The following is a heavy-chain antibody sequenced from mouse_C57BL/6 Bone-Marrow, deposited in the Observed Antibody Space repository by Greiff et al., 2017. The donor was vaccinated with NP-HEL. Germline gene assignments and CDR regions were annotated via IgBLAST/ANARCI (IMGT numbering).Heavy chain of an antibody. V-gene: IGHV14-4*01. CDR1: GFNIKDDY. CDR2: IDPENGDT. CDR3: PRGYFDV. Sequence: SGAELVRPGASVKLSCTASGFNIKDDYMHWVKQRPEQGLEWIGWIDPENGDTEYASKFQGKATITADTSSNTAYLQLSSLTSEDTAVYYCPRGYFDVWGTGTTVTVSS. J-gene: IGHJ1*03.